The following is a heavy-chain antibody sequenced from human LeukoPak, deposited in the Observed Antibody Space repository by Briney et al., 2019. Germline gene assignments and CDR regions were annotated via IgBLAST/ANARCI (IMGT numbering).Heavy chain of an antibody. CDR3: TRVTVSGYGGDY. CDR1: GYTFTNYG. CDR2: ISANNGHT. V-gene: IGHV1-18*01. Sequence: EASVKVSCKASGYTFTNYGISWVRQAPGQGVEWMGWISANNGHTNYAQKVQGRVTMTTDTSTNTAYLELRSLRPDDTAVYYCTRVTVSGYGGDYWGQGTLVTVSS. J-gene: IGHJ4*02. D-gene: IGHD5-18*01.